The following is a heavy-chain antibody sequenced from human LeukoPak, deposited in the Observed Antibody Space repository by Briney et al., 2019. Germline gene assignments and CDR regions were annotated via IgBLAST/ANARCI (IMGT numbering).Heavy chain of an antibody. CDR2: ISGSGGST. CDR3: AKEGRRSGGNCAFDY. V-gene: IGHV3-23*01. D-gene: IGHD2-15*01. CDR1: GFTFSSYA. Sequence: GGSLRLSCAASGFTFSSYAMSWVRQAPGKGLEWVSAISGSGGSTYYADSVKGRFTISRDNSKNTLYLQMNSPRAEDTAVYYCAKEGRRSGGNCAFDYWGQGTLVTVSS. J-gene: IGHJ4*02.